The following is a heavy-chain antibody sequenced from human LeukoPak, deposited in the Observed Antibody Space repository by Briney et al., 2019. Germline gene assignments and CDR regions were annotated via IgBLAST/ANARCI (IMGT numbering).Heavy chain of an antibody. Sequence: GGSLRPSSAASGFTFSSYWMHWVRQAPGKGLVWVSRINSDGSSTSYADSVKGRFTISRDNAKNTLYLQMNSLRAEDTAVYYCASDGGVTARVYNWFDPWGQGTLVTVSS. CDR3: ASDGGVTARVYNWFDP. CDR2: INSDGSST. D-gene: IGHD2-15*01. V-gene: IGHV3-74*01. CDR1: GFTFSSYW. J-gene: IGHJ5*01.